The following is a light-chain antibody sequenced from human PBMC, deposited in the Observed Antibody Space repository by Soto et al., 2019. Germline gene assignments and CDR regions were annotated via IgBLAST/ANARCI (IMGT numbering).Light chain of an antibody. J-gene: IGKJ1*01. CDR2: LGS. CDR3: MQALQTPWT. CDR1: QILLNSNGYNY. V-gene: IGKV2-28*01. Sequence: DIVMTQSPLSLPVTPGEPASISSRPSQILLNSNGYNYLDGYLQKPAQSPQLLIYLGSNRASGVPDRLSGSGSGTDFTLKISRVEAEDVGVYYCMQALQTPWTFGQGTKVDIK.